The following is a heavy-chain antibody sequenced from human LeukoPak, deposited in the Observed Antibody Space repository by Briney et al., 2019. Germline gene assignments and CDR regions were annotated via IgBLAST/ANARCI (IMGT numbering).Heavy chain of an antibody. CDR3: TTDMGPVVVIEIDAFDI. V-gene: IGHV3-33*01. Sequence: PGRSLRLSCAASGFTFSSYGIHWVRQAPGKGLEWVAVIWYDGSNKYYVDSVKGRFTISRDNSKNTLYLQMNSLKTEDTAVYYCTTDMGPVVVIEIDAFDIWGQGTMVTVSS. CDR2: IWYDGSNK. CDR1: GFTFSSYG. D-gene: IGHD3-22*01. J-gene: IGHJ3*02.